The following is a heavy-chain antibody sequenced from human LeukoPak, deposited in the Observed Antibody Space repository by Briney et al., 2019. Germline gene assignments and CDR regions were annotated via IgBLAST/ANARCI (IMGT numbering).Heavy chain of an antibody. CDR2: INHSGST. Sequence: PGGSLRLSCAASGFTFSSYAMSWVRQPPGKGLEWIGEINHSGSTNYNPSLKSRVTISVDTSKNQFSLKLSSVTAADTAVYYCARGGPILRGWFDPWGQGTLVTVSS. CDR1: GFTFSSYA. J-gene: IGHJ5*02. CDR3: ARGGPILRGWFDP. D-gene: IGHD2/OR15-2a*01. V-gene: IGHV4-34*01.